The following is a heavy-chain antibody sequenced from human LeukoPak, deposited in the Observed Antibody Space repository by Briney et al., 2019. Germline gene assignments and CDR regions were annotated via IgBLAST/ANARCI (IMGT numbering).Heavy chain of an antibody. D-gene: IGHD3-3*01. Sequence: PGGSLRLSCAASGFTFSSYWMSWVRQAPGKGLEWVANIKQDGSEKYYVDSVKGRFTISRDNAKNSLYLQMNSLRAEDTAVYYCAKANSITIFGVVSPVEYWGQGTLVTVSS. V-gene: IGHV3-7*01. CDR2: IKQDGSEK. CDR3: AKANSITIFGVVSPVEY. J-gene: IGHJ4*02. CDR1: GFTFSSYW.